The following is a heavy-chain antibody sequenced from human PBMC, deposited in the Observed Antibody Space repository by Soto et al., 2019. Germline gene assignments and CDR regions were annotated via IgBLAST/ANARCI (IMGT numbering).Heavy chain of an antibody. V-gene: IGHV3-23*01. Sequence: PGGYLRLSCAASGFTFSNYAMSWVRQAPGKGLEWVSGISESDVSESDDSTYYPDSVKGRFTISRDNAKNSLYLQMNSLRAEDTADYYCAHYYDSSSPDLWGRGTLVT. CDR1: GFTFSNYA. D-gene: IGHD3-22*01. CDR3: AHYYDSSSPDL. CDR2: ISESDVSESDDST. J-gene: IGHJ2*01.